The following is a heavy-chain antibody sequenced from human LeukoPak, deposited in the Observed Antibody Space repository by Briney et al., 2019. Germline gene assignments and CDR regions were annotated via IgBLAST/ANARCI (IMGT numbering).Heavy chain of an antibody. CDR1: GYTLTGYY. CDR2: INPNSGGT. J-gene: IGHJ5*02. V-gene: IGHV1-2*02. CDR3: ARLRCSSTSCYDRRGWFDP. D-gene: IGHD2-2*01. Sequence: ASVKVSCKASGYTLTGYYMHWVRQAPGQGLEWMGWINPNSGGTNYAQKFQGRVTMTRDTSISTAYMELSRLRSDDTAVYYCARLRCSSTSCYDRRGWFDPWGQGTLVTVSS.